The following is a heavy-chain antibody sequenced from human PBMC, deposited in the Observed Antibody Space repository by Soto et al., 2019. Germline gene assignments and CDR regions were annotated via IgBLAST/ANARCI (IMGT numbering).Heavy chain of an antibody. V-gene: IGHV3-43*01. Sequence: GGSLRLSCAASGFTFDDYTMHWVRQAPGKGLEWVSLISWDGGSTYYADSVKGRFTISRDNSKNSLYLQMNSLRTEDTALYYCADMYYDFWRGPHDYWGQGTLVTVSS. J-gene: IGHJ4*02. CDR1: GFTFDDYT. D-gene: IGHD3-3*01. CDR2: ISWDGGST. CDR3: ADMYYDFWRGPHDY.